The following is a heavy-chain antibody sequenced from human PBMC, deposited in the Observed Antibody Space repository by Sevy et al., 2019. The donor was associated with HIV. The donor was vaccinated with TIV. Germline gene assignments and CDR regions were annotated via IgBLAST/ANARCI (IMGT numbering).Heavy chain of an antibody. J-gene: IGHJ5*02. CDR2: INHTGSS. CDR1: GGSFSGYY. V-gene: IGHV4-34*01. D-gene: IGHD3-3*01. Sequence: SETLSLTCAVYGGSFSGYYWSWIRQPPGKGLEWIGEINHTGSSNYNPSLKSRVTISIDTSKNQFSLKLSSVTAADTALYYCARSKLRSSGWYDPWGQGTLVTVSS. CDR3: ARSKLRSSGWYDP.